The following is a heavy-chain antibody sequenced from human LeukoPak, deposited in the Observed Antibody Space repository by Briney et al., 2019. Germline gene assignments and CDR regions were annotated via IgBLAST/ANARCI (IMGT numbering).Heavy chain of an antibody. D-gene: IGHD3-10*01. V-gene: IGHV4-39*01. Sequence: SETLSLTCSVSGDSISTSSYYWGWIRQPPGKGLEWIGTIYYSGSTYYNPSLTSRVTISVDTSKNQFSLKLSSVTAADTAVYYCARLGELKARLYYYYMDVWGKGTTVTISS. J-gene: IGHJ6*03. CDR1: GDSISTSSYY. CDR3: ARLGELKARLYYYYMDV. CDR2: IYYSGST.